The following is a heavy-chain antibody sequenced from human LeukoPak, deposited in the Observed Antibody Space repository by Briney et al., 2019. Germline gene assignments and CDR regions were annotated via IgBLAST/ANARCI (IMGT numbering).Heavy chain of an antibody. CDR2: ISWDGGST. D-gene: IGHD1-26*01. CDR1: GFTFDDYA. Sequence: PGGSLRLSCAASGFTFDDYAMHWVRQAPGKGLEWVSLISWDGGSTYYADSVEGRFTISRDNSKNSLYLQMNSLRAEDTALYYCAKEVGPRSHYFDYWGQGTLVTVSS. CDR3: AKEVGPRSHYFDY. V-gene: IGHV3-43D*03. J-gene: IGHJ4*02.